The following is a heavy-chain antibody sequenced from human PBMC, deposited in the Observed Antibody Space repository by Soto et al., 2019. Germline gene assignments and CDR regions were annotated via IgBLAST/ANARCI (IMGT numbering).Heavy chain of an antibody. CDR3: ARTRLSSSWYDDAFDI. CDR1: GYSISSGYY. D-gene: IGHD6-13*01. Sequence: SETLSLTCTVSGYSISSGYYWGWIRQPPGKGLEWIGSIYHSGSTYYNPSLKSRVTISVDTSKNQFSLKLSSVTAADTAVYYCARTRLSSSWYDDAFDIWGQGTMVTVSS. CDR2: IYHSGST. J-gene: IGHJ3*02. V-gene: IGHV4-38-2*02.